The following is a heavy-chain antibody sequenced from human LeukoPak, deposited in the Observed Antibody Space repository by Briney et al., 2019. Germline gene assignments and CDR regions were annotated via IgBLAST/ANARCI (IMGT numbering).Heavy chain of an antibody. D-gene: IGHD4-17*01. CDR3: ARDSWLTTVPGAFDI. CDR2: ISSSSSYI. V-gene: IGHV3-21*01. J-gene: IGHJ3*02. Sequence: GGSLRLSCAASGFTFSSYSMNWVRQAPGKGLEWVSSISSSSSYIYYADSVKGRFTISRDNAKNSLYLQMNSLRAEDTAVYYCARDSWLTTVPGAFDIWGQGTMVTVSS. CDR1: GFTFSSYS.